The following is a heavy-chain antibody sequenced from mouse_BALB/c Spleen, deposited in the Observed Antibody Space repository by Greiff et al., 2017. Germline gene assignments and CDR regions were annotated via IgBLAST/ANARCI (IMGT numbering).Heavy chain of an antibody. Sequence: EVKVEESGGGLVQPGGSMKLSCVASGFTFSSYWMSWVRQSPEKGLEWVAEIRLKSDNYATHYAESVKGKFTISRDDSKSRLYLQMNSLRAEDTGIYYCQRGFPYFDVWGAGTTVTVSS. CDR3: QRGFPYFDV. CDR2: IRLKSDNYAT. J-gene: IGHJ1*01. V-gene: IGHV6-6*02. CDR1: GFTFSSYW.